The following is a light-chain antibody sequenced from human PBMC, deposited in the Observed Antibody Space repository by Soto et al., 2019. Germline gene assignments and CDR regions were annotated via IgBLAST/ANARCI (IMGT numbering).Light chain of an antibody. V-gene: IGKV3-15*01. CDR1: QSVRIN. CDR2: GAS. Sequence: EIVMTQSPATLAVSPGERATLSCRASQSVRINVAWYQQKNGQAPRLLVYGASTRATGIPARFSGSGSGTEFTLTISSLQSEDFGVYYCHQYVTWPLTFGGGTKVDIK. J-gene: IGKJ4*01. CDR3: HQYVTWPLT.